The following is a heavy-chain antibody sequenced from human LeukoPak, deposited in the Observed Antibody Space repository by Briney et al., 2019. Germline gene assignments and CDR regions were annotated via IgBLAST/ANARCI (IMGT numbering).Heavy chain of an antibody. D-gene: IGHD3-10*01. CDR1: GFTFSTYW. CDR2: INQYGNEK. Sequence: GGSLGLSCAASGFTFSTYWMNWVRQAPGKGLEWVANINQYGNEKYYVDSVKGRFTISRDNGKNSLYLEMNSLRAEDTAVYYCATGTEMDRGVIINGHLDYWGQGTLVTASS. V-gene: IGHV3-7*01. CDR3: ATGTEMDRGVIINGHLDY. J-gene: IGHJ4*02.